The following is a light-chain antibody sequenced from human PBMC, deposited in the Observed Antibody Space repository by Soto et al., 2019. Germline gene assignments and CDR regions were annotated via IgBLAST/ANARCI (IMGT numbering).Light chain of an antibody. CDR3: QQYNNWPLT. CDR1: RTVHSN. Sequence: IVMRQSPATVSGSPGDRVTLSCMASRTVHSNVAWYQHKPGQAPRLLISGASTRATGVPARFSGSGSGTEFTLTITSLQSEDFAVYCCQQYNNWPLTFGPGTKVDIK. V-gene: IGKV3D-15*01. J-gene: IGKJ3*01. CDR2: GAS.